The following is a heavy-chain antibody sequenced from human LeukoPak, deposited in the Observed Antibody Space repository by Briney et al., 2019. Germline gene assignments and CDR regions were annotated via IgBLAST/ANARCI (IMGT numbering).Heavy chain of an antibody. CDR3: ARQGAGYGDYAH. J-gene: IGHJ4*02. Sequence: SETLSLTCIVSGGSISSTDYYWGWIRQSPGMGLEWIGSIYYIGSTYYNPSLKNRVTISVDTSKNQFSLKLSSVTAADTAVYYCARQGAGYGDYAHWGQGTLVTVSS. CDR2: IYYIGST. CDR1: GGSISSTDYY. V-gene: IGHV4-39*01. D-gene: IGHD4-17*01.